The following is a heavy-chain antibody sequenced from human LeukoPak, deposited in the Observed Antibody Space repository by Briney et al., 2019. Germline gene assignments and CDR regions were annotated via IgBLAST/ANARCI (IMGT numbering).Heavy chain of an antibody. J-gene: IGHJ2*01. V-gene: IGHV4-30-4*08. CDR2: IYHSGST. CDR3: ARRYYDSSGSSVWYFDL. D-gene: IGHD3-22*01. Sequence: SETLSLTCTVSGGSISSGDYYWSWIRQPPGKGLEWIGYIYHSGSTYYNPSLKSRVTISVDRSKNQFSLKLSSVTAADTAVYYCARRYYDSSGSSVWYFDLWGRGTLVTVSS. CDR1: GGSISSGDYY.